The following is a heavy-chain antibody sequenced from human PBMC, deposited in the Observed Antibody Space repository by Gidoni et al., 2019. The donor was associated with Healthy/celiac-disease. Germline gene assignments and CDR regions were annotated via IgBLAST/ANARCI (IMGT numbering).Heavy chain of an antibody. CDR3: ARMRVRIAAAGIQAFDI. CDR2: INPNSGGT. CDR1: GYTFTGHY. V-gene: IGHV1-2*02. Sequence: QVQLVQSGDEVKKPGASVKVSCKASGYTFTGHYMHWVRQAPGQGLEWMGWINPNSGGTNYAQKFQGRVTMTRDTSISTAYMELSRLRSDDTAVYYCARMRVRIAAAGIQAFDIWGQGTMVTVSS. D-gene: IGHD6-13*01. J-gene: IGHJ3*02.